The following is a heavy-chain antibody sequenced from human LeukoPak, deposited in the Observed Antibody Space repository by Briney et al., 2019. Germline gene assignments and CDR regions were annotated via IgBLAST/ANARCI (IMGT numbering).Heavy chain of an antibody. D-gene: IGHD2-2*01. CDR3: TSPLNDCSRTSCYWFDP. CDR1: GFTLSGSA. CDR2: IRSKANSYAK. Sequence: GGSLRLSCAASGFTLSGSAMQWVRQAAGKGREWVGRIRSKANSYAKGYAASVKGRFTISRDDSKYTAYLQMNCLETEDTSVYYCTSPLNDCSRTSCYWFDPWGQGTLVTVSS. J-gene: IGHJ5*02. V-gene: IGHV3-73*01.